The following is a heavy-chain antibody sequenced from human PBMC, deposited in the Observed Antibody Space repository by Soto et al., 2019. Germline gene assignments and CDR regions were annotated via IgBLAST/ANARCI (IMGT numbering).Heavy chain of an antibody. CDR1: GFTVSSHY. D-gene: IGHD6-13*01. J-gene: IGHJ6*02. V-gene: IGHV3-53*02. CDR3: ARDIRAAAPAGAGMDV. CDR2: IYSGGST. Sequence: EVQLVETGGGLIQPGGSLRLSCAASGFTVSSHYMSWVRQAPGKGLEWVSVIYSGGSTYYADSVKGRFTISRDNSKNTLYLQMNSLRAEDTAVYYCARDIRAAAPAGAGMDVWGQGTTVTVSS.